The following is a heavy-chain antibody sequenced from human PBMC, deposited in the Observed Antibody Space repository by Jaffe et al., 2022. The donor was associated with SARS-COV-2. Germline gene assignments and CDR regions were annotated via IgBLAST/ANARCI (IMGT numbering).Heavy chain of an antibody. Sequence: QVQLVESGGGVVQPGRSLRLSCAASGFTFSSYAMHWVRQAPGKGLEWVAVISYDGSNKYYADSVKGRFTISRDNSKNTLYLQMNSLRAEDTAVYYCAREKRITIFGVAPDGMDVWGQGTTVTVSS. D-gene: IGHD3-3*01. CDR1: GFTFSSYA. CDR2: ISYDGSNK. V-gene: IGHV3-30-3*01. J-gene: IGHJ6*02. CDR3: AREKRITIFGVAPDGMDV.